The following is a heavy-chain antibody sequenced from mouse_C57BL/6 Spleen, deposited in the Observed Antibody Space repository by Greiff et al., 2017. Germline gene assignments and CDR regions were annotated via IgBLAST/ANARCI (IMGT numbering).Heavy chain of an antibody. J-gene: IGHJ1*03. V-gene: IGHV1-54*01. CDR2: INPGSGGT. CDR1: GYAFTNYL. Sequence: VQLQESGAELVRPGTSVKVSCKASGYAFTNYLIEWVKQRPGQGLEWIGVINPGSGGTNYNEKFKGKATLTADKSSSTAYMQLSSLTSEDSAVYFCARDPSLSATRGYFDVWGTGTTVTVSS. D-gene: IGHD1-1*01. CDR3: ARDPSLSATRGYFDV.